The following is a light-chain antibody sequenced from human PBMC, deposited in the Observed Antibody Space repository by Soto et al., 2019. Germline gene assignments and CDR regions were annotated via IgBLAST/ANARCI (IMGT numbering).Light chain of an antibody. V-gene: IGLV2-14*01. CDR1: RTDIGSNNY. CDR3: SSYSSSSTFESV. Sequence: QSALTQPASVSGSPGQSITISCTGTRTDIGSNNYISWYQQFPGKAPKLIIFEVSDRPSGISNRFSGSKFGNTASLTISGLLAEGVVDYFGSSYSSSSTFESVFGGGTKLPV. CDR2: EVS. J-gene: IGLJ2*01.